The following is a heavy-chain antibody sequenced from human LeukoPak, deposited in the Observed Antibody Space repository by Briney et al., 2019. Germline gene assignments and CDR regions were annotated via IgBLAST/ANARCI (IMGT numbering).Heavy chain of an antibody. V-gene: IGHV4-39*07. Sequence: SETLSLTCTVSGGSISSSSYYWGWIRQPPGKGLEWIGSIYYSGSTYYNPSLKSRVTISVDTSRNQFSLKLSSVTAADTAVYYCAREPTVLWFGELPLYYFDYWGQGTLVTVSS. CDR3: AREPTVLWFGELPLYYFDY. J-gene: IGHJ4*02. CDR1: GGSISSSSYY. D-gene: IGHD3-10*01. CDR2: IYYSGST.